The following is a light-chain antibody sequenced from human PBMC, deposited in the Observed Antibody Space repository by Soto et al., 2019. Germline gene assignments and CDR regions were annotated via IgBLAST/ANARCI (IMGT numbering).Light chain of an antibody. CDR3: YSTDSRANHRV. V-gene: IGLV3-10*01. CDR2: EDN. J-gene: IGLJ1*01. CDR1: AFPRKY. Sequence: SYELTQPPSVSVSPGQTARITCSGDAFPRKYAYWYQQKSGQAPVLVIYEDNKRPSGIPERFSGSNSGTMATLTISGAQVEDEADYYCYSTDSRANHRVFRTGTKLTVL.